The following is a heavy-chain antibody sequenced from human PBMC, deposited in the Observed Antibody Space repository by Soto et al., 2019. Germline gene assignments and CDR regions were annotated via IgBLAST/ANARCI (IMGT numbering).Heavy chain of an antibody. CDR1: GYTFIDNY. CDR3: ARGSRAGNWYFDL. Sequence: QVQLMQSGAEVKRPGTSVKVSCKASGYTFIDNYIHWVRQAPGQGREWMGWIKPKSGGTSSAQKFQGRVTMTRDTSISTTYMELTRLRSDDTAVYYCARGSRAGNWYFDLWGRGALVTVSS. J-gene: IGHJ2*01. D-gene: IGHD6-19*01. CDR2: IKPKSGGT. V-gene: IGHV1-2*02.